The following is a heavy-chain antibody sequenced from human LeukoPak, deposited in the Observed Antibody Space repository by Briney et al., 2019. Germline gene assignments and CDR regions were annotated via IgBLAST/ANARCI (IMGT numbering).Heavy chain of an antibody. CDR1: GDSVSTYY. CDR3: AREATVVGATII. D-gene: IGHD1-26*01. CDR2: ISTSGST. V-gene: IGHV4-4*07. J-gene: IGHJ4*02. Sequence: PSETLSLTCTVSGDSVSTYYWSWIRQSAGKGLEWIGHISTSGSTTYNPSLESRVSMSVDTSKNQFSLKLSSVTAADTAVYYCAREATVVGATIIWGQGALVTVSS.